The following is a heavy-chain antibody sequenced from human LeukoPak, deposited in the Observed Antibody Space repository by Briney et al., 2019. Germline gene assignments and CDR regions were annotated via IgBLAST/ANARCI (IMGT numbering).Heavy chain of an antibody. V-gene: IGHV4-34*01. Sequence: PSETLSLTCAVYGGSFSGYYWSWIRQPPGKGLEWIGEINHSGSTNYNPSLKSRVTISVDTSKNQFSLKLSSVTAADTAVYYCARGPSLYSSSWYYWGQGTLVTVSS. D-gene: IGHD6-13*01. CDR3: ARGPSLYSSSWYY. CDR1: GGSFSGYY. CDR2: INHSGST. J-gene: IGHJ4*02.